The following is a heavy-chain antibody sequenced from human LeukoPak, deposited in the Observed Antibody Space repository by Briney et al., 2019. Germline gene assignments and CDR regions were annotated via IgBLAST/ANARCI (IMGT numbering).Heavy chain of an antibody. CDR3: AKDSGYGGNFDY. Sequence: GGSLRLSCAASGFTFSSYGMHWVRQAPGKGLEWVAVISYDGSNKYYADSVKGRFTISRDNSKNTLYLQMNSLRAEDTAVYYCAKDSGYGGNFDYWGQGTLVTVSS. CDR2: ISYDGSNK. J-gene: IGHJ4*02. D-gene: IGHD4-23*01. CDR1: GFTFSSYG. V-gene: IGHV3-30*18.